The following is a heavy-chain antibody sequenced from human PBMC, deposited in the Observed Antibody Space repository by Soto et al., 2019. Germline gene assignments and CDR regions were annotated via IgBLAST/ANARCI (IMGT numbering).Heavy chain of an antibody. CDR1: GFTFDDYT. CDR3: AKDRQKIVGATLFDY. D-gene: IGHD1-26*01. J-gene: IGHJ4*02. V-gene: IGHV3-43*01. CDR2: ISWDGGST. Sequence: GGSLRLSCAASGFTFDDYTMHWVRQAPGKGLEWVSLISWDGGSTYYADSVKGRFTISRDNSKNSLYLQMNSLRTEDTALYYCAKDRQKIVGATLFDYWGQGTLVTSPQ.